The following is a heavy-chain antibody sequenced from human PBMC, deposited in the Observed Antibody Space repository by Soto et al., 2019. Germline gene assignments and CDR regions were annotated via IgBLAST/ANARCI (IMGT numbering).Heavy chain of an antibody. J-gene: IGHJ4*02. CDR1: GGTFSSYA. V-gene: IGHV1-69*13. Sequence: SVKVSCKVSGGTFSSYAISWVRQAPGQGLEWMGGIIPIFGTANYAQKFQGRVTITADESASTVYLEVTSLTSDDTAIYYCSRDDDFWGQGTLVTVSS. CDR2: IIPIFGTA. CDR3: SRDDDF.